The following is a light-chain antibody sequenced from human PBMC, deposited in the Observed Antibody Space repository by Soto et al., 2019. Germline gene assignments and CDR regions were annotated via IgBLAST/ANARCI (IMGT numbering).Light chain of an antibody. J-gene: IGLJ3*02. CDR1: SSNIGTNT. V-gene: IGLV1-44*01. CDR2: SNN. CDR3: GAWDVSLNGRV. Sequence: QSVLTQPPSASGTPGQRVTISCSGSSSNIGTNTVNWYQQLPGTAPKLLICSNNQRPSGVPDRFSGSRSGTSASLAISGLQSEDEADYYCGAWDVSLNGRVFGGGTKVTVL.